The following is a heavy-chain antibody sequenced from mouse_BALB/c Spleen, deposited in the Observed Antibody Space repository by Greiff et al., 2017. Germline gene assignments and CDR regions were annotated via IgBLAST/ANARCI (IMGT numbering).Heavy chain of an antibody. CDR3: ARPMITTDWFAY. V-gene: IGHV14-1*02. Sequence: EVQLVESGAELVRPGALVKLSCKASGFNIKDYYMHWVKQRPEQGLEWIGWIDPENGNTIYDPKFQGKASITADTSSNTAYLQLSSLTSEDTAVYYCARPMITTDWFAYWGQGTLVTVSA. J-gene: IGHJ3*01. CDR1: GFNIKDYY. D-gene: IGHD2-4*01. CDR2: IDPENGNT.